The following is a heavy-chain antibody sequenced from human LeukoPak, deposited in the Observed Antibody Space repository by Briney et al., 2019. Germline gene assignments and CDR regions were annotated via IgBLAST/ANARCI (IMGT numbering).Heavy chain of an antibody. Sequence: GRSLRLSCAASGFTFSTYSIDWVRQAPGKGLEWISYISSSSSTIDFADSVKGRFTISRDNARNSVYLQMNSLRAEDTAVYYCARVHTSSYAADLWGQGTLVTVSS. CDR2: ISSSSSTI. J-gene: IGHJ5*02. D-gene: IGHD3-22*01. V-gene: IGHV3-48*04. CDR3: ARVHTSSYAADL. CDR1: GFTFSTYS.